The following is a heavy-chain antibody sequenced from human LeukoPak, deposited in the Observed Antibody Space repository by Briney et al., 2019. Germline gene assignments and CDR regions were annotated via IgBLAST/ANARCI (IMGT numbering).Heavy chain of an antibody. V-gene: IGHV3-30*03. CDR3: ARDSLLLWFGELLYHDAFDI. D-gene: IGHD3-10*01. CDR2: ISYDGSNK. Sequence: GRSLRLSCAASGFTFSSYGMHWVRQAPGKGLEWVAVISYDGSNKYYADSVKGRFTISRDNSKNTLYLQMNSLRAEDTAVYYCARDSLLLWFGELLYHDAFDIWGQGTMVTVSS. J-gene: IGHJ3*02. CDR1: GFTFSSYG.